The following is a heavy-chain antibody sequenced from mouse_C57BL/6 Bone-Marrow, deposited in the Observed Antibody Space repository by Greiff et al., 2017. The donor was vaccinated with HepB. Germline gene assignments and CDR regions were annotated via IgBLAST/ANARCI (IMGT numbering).Heavy chain of an antibody. V-gene: IGHV1-82*01. CDR3: AREAVITTVVGYFDY. J-gene: IGHJ2*01. CDR1: GYAFSSSW. Sequence: VQLQQSGPELVKPGASVKISCKASGYAFSSSWMNWVKQRPGKGLEWIGRIYPGDGDTNYNGKFKGKATLTADKSSSTAYMQLSSLTSEDSAVYFCAREAVITTVVGYFDYWGQGTTLTVSS. D-gene: IGHD1-1*01. CDR2: IYPGDGDT.